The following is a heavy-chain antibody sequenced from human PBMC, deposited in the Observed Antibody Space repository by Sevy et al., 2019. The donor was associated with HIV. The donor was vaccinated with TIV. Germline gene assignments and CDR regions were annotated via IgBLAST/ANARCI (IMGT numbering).Heavy chain of an antibody. CDR3: AQETFRRFDS. J-gene: IGHJ4*02. V-gene: IGHV3-7*01. CDR2: IKPDGSDK. Sequence: GGSLRLSCAASGFSFSAYWMNWVRQAPGKWLEWVANIKPDGSDKHYVDSAEGRFTISRDNAKNSLYLQMNSLRVEDTAMYYCAQETFRRFDSWGQGTLVTVSS. CDR1: GFSFSAYW. D-gene: IGHD3-10*01.